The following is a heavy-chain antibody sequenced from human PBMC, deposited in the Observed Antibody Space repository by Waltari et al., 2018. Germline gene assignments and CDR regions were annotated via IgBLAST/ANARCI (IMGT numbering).Heavy chain of an antibody. CDR2: IGTAGDT. Sequence: EVQLVESGGGLVQPGGSLSLSCAASGFTFSSYDMHWVRQATGKGLEWVSAIGTAGDTYYPGSVKGRFTISRDNAKNSLYLQMNSLRAEDTAVYYCAREDLGTMVRGGYDYWGQGTLVTVSS. D-gene: IGHD3-10*01. CDR1: GFTFSSYD. J-gene: IGHJ4*02. V-gene: IGHV3-13*01. CDR3: AREDLGTMVRGGYDY.